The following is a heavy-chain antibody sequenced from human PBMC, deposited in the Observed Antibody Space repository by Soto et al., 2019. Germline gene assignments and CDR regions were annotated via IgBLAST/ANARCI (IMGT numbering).Heavy chain of an antibody. Sequence: SETLSLTCAVYGGSFSCYYWSWIRQPPGKGLEWIGEINHSGSTNYNPSLKSRVTISVDTSKNQFSLKLSSVTAADTAVYYCARQDYVWGSYRPGYGMDVWGQGTTVTVSS. V-gene: IGHV4-34*01. J-gene: IGHJ6*02. D-gene: IGHD3-16*02. CDR2: INHSGST. CDR3: ARQDYVWGSYRPGYGMDV. CDR1: GGSFSCYY.